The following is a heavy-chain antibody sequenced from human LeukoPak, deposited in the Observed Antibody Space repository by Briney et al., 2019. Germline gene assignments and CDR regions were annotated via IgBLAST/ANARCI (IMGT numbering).Heavy chain of an antibody. CDR1: GGSISSGDYY. CDR3: ASRYYYAPYYFDY. V-gene: IGHV4-31*03. CDR2: IYYSGST. D-gene: IGHD3-10*01. Sequence: SETLSLTCTVSGGSISSGDYYWSWIRPQPGKGLEWSGHIYYSGSTYYNPSLKSRVTISLDTSKNQFSLKLSSVTAADTAVYFCASRYYYAPYYFDYWGQETLVTVSS. J-gene: IGHJ4*02.